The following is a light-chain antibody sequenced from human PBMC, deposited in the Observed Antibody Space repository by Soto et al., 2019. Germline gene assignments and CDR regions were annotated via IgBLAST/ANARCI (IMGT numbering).Light chain of an antibody. V-gene: IGLV2-14*01. Sequence: QSALTQPASVSESPGQSITILCTGTSSDIGGYNYVSWYQQYPGKAPKLMIYDVTNRPSGVSNRFSGSKSGNTASLTISGLQAEDEANYYCSSYTSSNSLVVFGGGTKLTVL. CDR2: DVT. J-gene: IGLJ2*01. CDR1: SSDIGGYNY. CDR3: SSYTSSNSLVV.